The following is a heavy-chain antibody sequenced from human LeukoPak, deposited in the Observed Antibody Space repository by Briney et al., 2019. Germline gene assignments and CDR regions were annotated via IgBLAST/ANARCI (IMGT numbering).Heavy chain of an antibody. V-gene: IGHV3-23*01. CDR1: GFTVANTR. Sequence: GESLRLSCVASGFTVANTRMGWVRQAPGKGLEWVSAISGSGGSTYYADSVKGRFTISRDNSKNTLYLQMNSLRAEDTAVYYCAKQPEYSSSWHPLGYWGQGTLVTVSS. CDR2: ISGSGGST. D-gene: IGHD6-13*01. CDR3: AKQPEYSSSWHPLGY. J-gene: IGHJ4*02.